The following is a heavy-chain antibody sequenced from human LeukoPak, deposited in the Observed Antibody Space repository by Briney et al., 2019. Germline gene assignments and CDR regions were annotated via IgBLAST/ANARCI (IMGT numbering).Heavy chain of an antibody. J-gene: IGHJ1*01. Sequence: HSGGSLRLSCAASGFIFSDHYMDWVRQAPGKGLEWVAVISYDGSNKYYADSVKGRFTISRDNSKNTLYLQMNSLRAEDTAVYYCARIGTHDYDSEGYFQHWGQGTLVTVSS. D-gene: IGHD3-22*01. CDR1: GFIFSDHY. V-gene: IGHV3-30-3*01. CDR3: ARIGTHDYDSEGYFQH. CDR2: ISYDGSNK.